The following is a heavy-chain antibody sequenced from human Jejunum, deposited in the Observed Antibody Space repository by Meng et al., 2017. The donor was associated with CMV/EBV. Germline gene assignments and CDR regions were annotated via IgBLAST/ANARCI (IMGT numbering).Heavy chain of an antibody. CDR2: IEFDGIAT. CDR1: GFTFSNDG. J-gene: IGHJ4*02. Sequence: QGHLVGSGGGVVQPGGSLRLSCAASGFTFSNDGMHWVRQAPGRGPEWVAFIEFDGIATYYADSIKGRFTISRDNSKNTVFLQMNSLKVDDTGLYYCVKDIDHWGQGTMVTVSS. V-gene: IGHV3-30*02. CDR3: VKDIDH.